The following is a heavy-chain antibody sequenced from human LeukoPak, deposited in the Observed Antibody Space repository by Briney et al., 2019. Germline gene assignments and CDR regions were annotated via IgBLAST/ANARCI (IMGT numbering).Heavy chain of an antibody. Sequence: PSETLSLTCAVYGGSFSGYYWSWIRQPPGKGLEWIGEINHSGSTNYNPSLKSRVTISVDTSKSQFSLKLSSVTAADTAVYYCARLPTLWFGETGFDYWGQGTLVTVSS. J-gene: IGHJ4*02. CDR2: INHSGST. CDR3: ARLPTLWFGETGFDY. V-gene: IGHV4-34*01. D-gene: IGHD3-10*01. CDR1: GGSFSGYY.